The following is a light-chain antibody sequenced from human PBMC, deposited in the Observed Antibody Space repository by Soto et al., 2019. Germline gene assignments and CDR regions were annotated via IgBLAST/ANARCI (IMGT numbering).Light chain of an antibody. CDR1: QDISNY. Sequence: DIQMTQSPSSLSASVGDRVTITCQASQDISNYLNWYQQKPGKAPKLLIYDASNLKTGVPSRFSGSGSGTDFTFTISSLQPEDIATYFCQQYDNRSTFGPGTKVDIK. CDR3: QQYDNRST. V-gene: IGKV1-33*01. J-gene: IGKJ3*01. CDR2: DAS.